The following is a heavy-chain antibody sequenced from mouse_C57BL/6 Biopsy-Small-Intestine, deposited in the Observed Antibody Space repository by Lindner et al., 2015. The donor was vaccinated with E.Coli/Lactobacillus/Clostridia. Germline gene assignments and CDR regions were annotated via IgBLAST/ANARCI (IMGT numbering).Heavy chain of an antibody. CDR2: VAPETGGT. V-gene: IGHV1-15*01. J-gene: IGHJ2*01. Sequence: VQLQESGAELVRPGASVTLSCKGSGYTFSDYEIHWVKQTPVHGLEWIGGVAPETGGTAYNQKFKDKTILTADKSSRTVYMEFRGLTSEDSAVYYCTRNWIDYWGQGTTLTVSS. CDR3: TRNWIDY. D-gene: IGHD4-1*01. CDR1: GYTFSDYE.